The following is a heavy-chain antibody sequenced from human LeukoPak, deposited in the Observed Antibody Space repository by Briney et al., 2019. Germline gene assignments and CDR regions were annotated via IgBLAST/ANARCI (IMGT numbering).Heavy chain of an antibody. CDR2: INPNSGGT. J-gene: IGHJ3*02. Sequence: ASVKVSCKASGYTFTDYYMHWVRQAPGQGLEWMGWINPNSGGTNYAQKFQGRVTMTRDTSISTAYMELSRLRSDDTAVYYCARDSPMYYYDSSGYSDAFDIWGQGTMVTVSS. D-gene: IGHD3-22*01. CDR1: GYTFTDYY. V-gene: IGHV1-2*02. CDR3: ARDSPMYYYDSSGYSDAFDI.